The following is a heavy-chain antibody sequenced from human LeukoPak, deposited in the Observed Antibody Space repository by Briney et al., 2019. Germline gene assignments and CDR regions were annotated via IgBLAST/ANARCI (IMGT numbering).Heavy chain of an antibody. J-gene: IGHJ4*02. V-gene: IGHV4-4*02. D-gene: IGHD1-1*01. CDR1: GGSISSSNW. CDR3: ARVSRFHTPVKNEFDY. Sequence: PSETVSLTCAVSGGSISSSNWWSWVRQPPGKGLEWIGEIYHSGSTNYNPSLKSRVTISVDKSKNQFSLKLSSVTAADTAVYYCARVSRFHTPVKNEFDYWGQGTLVTVSS. CDR2: IYHSGST.